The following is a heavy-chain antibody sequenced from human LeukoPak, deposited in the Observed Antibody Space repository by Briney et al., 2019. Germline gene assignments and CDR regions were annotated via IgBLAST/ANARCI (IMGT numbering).Heavy chain of an antibody. J-gene: IGHJ4*02. CDR1: GGSISSYY. CDR2: ISYSGST. D-gene: IGHD6-6*01. V-gene: IGHV4-59*01. Sequence: SETLSLTCTVSGGSISSYYWSWIRQPPGKGLEWIAYISYSGSTNYNPSLKSRITIPVDTSKNQFSLKLTSVTAADTAVYYCAKVGVAARRFGYYLDYWGQGTLVTVSS. CDR3: AKVGVAARRFGYYLDY.